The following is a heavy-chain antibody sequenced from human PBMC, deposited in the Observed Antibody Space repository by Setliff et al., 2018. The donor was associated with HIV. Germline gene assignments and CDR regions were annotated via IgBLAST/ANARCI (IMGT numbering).Heavy chain of an antibody. V-gene: IGHV3-43D*04. CDR1: GFTFDDYA. Sequence: SCAASGFTFDDYAMYWVRQAPGKGLEWVSLINWDGGTTYYAESVKGRFTISRDNNKNSLHLQMNSLRSDDTALYYCARGPTGSGSAYLDFWGQGMPVTVSS. D-gene: IGHD3-10*01. J-gene: IGHJ4*02. CDR3: ARGPTGSGSAYLDF. CDR2: INWDGGTT.